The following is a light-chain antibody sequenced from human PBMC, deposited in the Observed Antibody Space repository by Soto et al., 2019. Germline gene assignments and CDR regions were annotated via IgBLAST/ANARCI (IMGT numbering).Light chain of an antibody. J-gene: IGLJ3*02. V-gene: IGLV2-14*03. CDR2: EVS. CDR3: CSHSTSVTWM. Sequence: QSALTQTASVSGSPGQSITISCTGSSSDVGGYNFVSWYQQHPGKAPKLIIHEVSNRPSGVSNRFSGSKSGNTASLTISGLQDEDEAVYYCCSHSTSVTWMFGGGTKLTVL. CDR1: SSDVGGYNF.